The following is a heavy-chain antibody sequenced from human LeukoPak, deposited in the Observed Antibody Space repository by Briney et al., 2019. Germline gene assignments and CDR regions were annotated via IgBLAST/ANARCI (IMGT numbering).Heavy chain of an antibody. CDR2: ISYDGSNK. D-gene: IGHD2-21*02. Sequence: GGSLRLSCAASGFTFSSYAMHWVRQAPGKGLEWVAVISYDGSNKYYADSVKGRFTISRDNSKNTLYLQMNSLRAEDTAVYYCAKPVGGRDWPNSEYFQHWGQGTLVTVSS. CDR1: GFTFSSYA. J-gene: IGHJ1*01. CDR3: AKPVGGRDWPNSEYFQH. V-gene: IGHV3-30*18.